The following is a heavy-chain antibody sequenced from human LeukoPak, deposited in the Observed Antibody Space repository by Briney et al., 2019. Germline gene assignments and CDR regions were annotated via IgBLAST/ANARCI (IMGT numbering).Heavy chain of an antibody. CDR2: MSYSGNT. J-gene: IGHJ6*03. V-gene: IGHV4-39*02. Sequence: SQTLSLTCTVSGESISRTGYYWGWIRQPPGKGLEWIGHMSYSGNTFYSPSLKSRVTISVDTSKNHFSLKLTSVTAADTAVYYCARRAAAVGTYYMDVWGKGTTVTVSS. CDR1: GESISRTGYY. D-gene: IGHD6-13*01. CDR3: ARRAAAVGTYYMDV.